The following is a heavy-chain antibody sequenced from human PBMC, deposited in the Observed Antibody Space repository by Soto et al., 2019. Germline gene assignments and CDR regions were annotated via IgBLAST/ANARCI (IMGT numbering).Heavy chain of an antibody. CDR1: GFRFSSYE. D-gene: IGHD3-9*01. CDR2: ISSRSGSTI. CDR3: ATPVTHPHFDN. V-gene: IGHV3-48*03. Sequence: EVQLVESGGGLVQPGGSLRLSCAASGFRFSSYEMNWVRQAPGKGLEWVSYISSRSGSTIYYANSVKGRFTISRDNAKDSLYLQMNSLKAEDTAVYYWATPVTHPHFDNWGQGTLVTVSS. J-gene: IGHJ4*02.